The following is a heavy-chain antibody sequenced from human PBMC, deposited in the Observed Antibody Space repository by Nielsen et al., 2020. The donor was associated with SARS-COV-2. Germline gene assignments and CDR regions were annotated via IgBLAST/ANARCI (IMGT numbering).Heavy chain of an antibody. CDR3: ARGGGLSRYYFDF. D-gene: IGHD6-25*01. CDR2: IYTLGPT. V-gene: IGHV3-53*04. Sequence: GESLKISCAAFGFNVSNTFMTWVRQAPGKGLEWVSIIYTLGPTFYADSVKGRFTTSRLTSKNTLYLQLNSLTSDDTAVYYCARGGGLSRYYFDFWGRGTQVTVSS. CDR1: GFNVSNTF. J-gene: IGHJ4*02.